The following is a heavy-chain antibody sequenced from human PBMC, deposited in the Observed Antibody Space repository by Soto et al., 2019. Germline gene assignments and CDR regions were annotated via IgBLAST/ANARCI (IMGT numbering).Heavy chain of an antibody. D-gene: IGHD1-26*01. Sequence: SETLSLTCTISGGSVGVYYWSWIRQSTGQGLEWIGYIYASGSPYYNPSLRSRVTISADTSKNQISLKLTSPTAADTAVYYCARGVGSSPPQYWGRGTLVT. V-gene: IGHV4-59*02. CDR3: ARGVGSSPPQY. J-gene: IGHJ4*02. CDR2: IYASGSP. CDR1: GGSVGVYY.